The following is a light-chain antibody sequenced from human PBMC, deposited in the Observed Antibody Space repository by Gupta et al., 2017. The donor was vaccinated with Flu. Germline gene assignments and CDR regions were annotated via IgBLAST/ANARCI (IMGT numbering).Light chain of an antibody. CDR3: ASSDDSRSSWV. Sequence: QSVLTQPPSASGPRGPRVTISCSGRRSHLGGNYVYWYQQFAGAAPKLLLYSNTRRPAGVPDRFSGAKSAASASFAIIWLRSEEEADYYCASSDDSRSSWVFGGGTRLTVL. CDR2: SNT. V-gene: IGLV1-47*02. CDR1: RSHLGGNY. J-gene: IGLJ3*02.